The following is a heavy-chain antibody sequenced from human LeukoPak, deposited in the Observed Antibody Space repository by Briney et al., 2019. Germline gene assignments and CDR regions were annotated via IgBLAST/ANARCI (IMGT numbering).Heavy chain of an antibody. J-gene: IGHJ4*02. V-gene: IGHV3-11*06. D-gene: IGHD6-13*01. Sequence: GGSLRLSCAASGFTFSDYYMSWIRQAPGKGLECVLYTSGTSSYTTYADSVKGRFTISRDNAKNSLYLQMNSLRGEDTAVYYCARLGSIAAAGTPDYWGQGTLVTVSS. CDR3: ARLGSIAAAGTPDY. CDR2: TSGTSSYT. CDR1: GFTFSDYY.